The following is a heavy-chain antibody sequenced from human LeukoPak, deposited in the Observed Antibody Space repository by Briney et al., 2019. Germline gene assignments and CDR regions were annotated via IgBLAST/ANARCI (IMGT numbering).Heavy chain of an antibody. J-gene: IGHJ4*02. D-gene: IGHD2-15*01. V-gene: IGHV4-31*03. CDR2: IYYSGST. CDR3: ARDSCSGGSCYGIDY. Sequence: SQTLSLTCTVSGGSISSGGYYCSWIRQHPGKGLEWIVYIYYSGSTYYNPSLKSRVTISVDTSKNQFSLMLSSVTAADTAVYYCARDSCSGGSCYGIDYWGQGTLVTVSS. CDR1: GGSISSGGYY.